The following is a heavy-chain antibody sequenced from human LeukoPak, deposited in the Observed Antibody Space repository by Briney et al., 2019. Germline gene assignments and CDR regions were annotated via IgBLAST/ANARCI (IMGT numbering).Heavy chain of an antibody. V-gene: IGHV3-13*01. Sequence: PGGSLRLSCAASGFAFSSYDMHWVRQATGKGLEWVSAIGTAGDTYYPGSVKGRFTISRENAKNSLYLQMNSLRAGDTAVYYCARGRPTATVTNSCGFDYWGQGTLVTVSS. J-gene: IGHJ4*02. CDR2: IGTAGDT. CDR3: ARGRPTATVTNSCGFDY. D-gene: IGHD4-17*01. CDR1: GFAFSSYD.